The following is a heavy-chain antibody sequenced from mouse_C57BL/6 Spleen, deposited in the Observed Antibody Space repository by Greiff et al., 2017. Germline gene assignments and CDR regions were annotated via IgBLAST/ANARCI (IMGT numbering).Heavy chain of an antibody. J-gene: IGHJ4*01. D-gene: IGHD1-1*01. CDR2: ISAGGSYT. Sequence: EVKLVESGGGLVKPGGSLKLSCAASGFTFSSYAMSWVRQTPEKRLEWVATISAGGSYTYSPDNVKGRFTISIDNAKTNLYLQMSHLKCEETAMYDCARDEGSTVVEYDAMDYWGQGTSVTVSS. CDR1: GFTFSSYA. CDR3: ARDEGSTVVEYDAMDY. V-gene: IGHV5-4*01.